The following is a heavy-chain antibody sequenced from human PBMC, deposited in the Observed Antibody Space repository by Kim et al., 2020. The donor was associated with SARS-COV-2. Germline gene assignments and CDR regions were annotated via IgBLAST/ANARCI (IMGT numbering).Heavy chain of an antibody. D-gene: IGHD2-2*01. CDR3: TRGPIVPHYFQY. Sequence: GGSLRLSCTASGFTFGDYAMSWVRQAPGKGLEWVGFIRSKAYGGTTEYAASVKGRFTISRDDSKCIAELQKNSLKTEDTAVYYSTRGPIVPHYFQYWGQGTLVPGS. J-gene: IGHJ1*01. CDR1: GFTFGDYA. V-gene: IGHV3-49*04. CDR2: IRSKAYGGTT.